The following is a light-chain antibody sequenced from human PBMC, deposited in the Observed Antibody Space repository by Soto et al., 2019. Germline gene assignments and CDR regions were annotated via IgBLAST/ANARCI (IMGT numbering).Light chain of an antibody. V-gene: IGLV4-69*01. J-gene: IGLJ3*02. CDR3: QTWGTGIWV. CDR2: LNSDGSH. CDR1: SGHSSYA. Sequence: QPVLTQSPSASASLGASVKLTCTLSSGHSSYAIAWHQQQPEKGPRYLMKLNSDGSHRFSGSSSGAERYLTISSLQSEDEADYYCQTWGTGIWVFGGGTKLTVL.